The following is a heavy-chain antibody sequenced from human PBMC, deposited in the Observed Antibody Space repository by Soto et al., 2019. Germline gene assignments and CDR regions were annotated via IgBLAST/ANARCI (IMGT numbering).Heavy chain of an antibody. V-gene: IGHV4-4*02. CDR2: IYHSGST. J-gene: IGHJ3*02. CDR1: SGSISSSNW. CDR3: ARNSTVNRNEPAFDI. Sequence: QVQLQESGPGLVKPSGTLSLTCAVSSGSISSSNWWSWVRQPPGKGLEWIGEIYHSGSTNYNPSLTCRVTISIDKAKCEFARKRSSVTAADAAVYYCARNSTVNRNEPAFDISGQGTMVIVSS. D-gene: IGHD2-2*01.